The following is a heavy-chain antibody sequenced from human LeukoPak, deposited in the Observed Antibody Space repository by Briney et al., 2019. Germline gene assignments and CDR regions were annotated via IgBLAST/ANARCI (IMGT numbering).Heavy chain of an antibody. V-gene: IGHV3-43*02. CDR2: ISGDGGST. J-gene: IGHJ3*02. Sequence: GGSLRLSCAASGFTFDDYAMHWVRQAPGKGLEWVSLISGDGGSTYYADSVKGRFTISRGNSKNSLYLQMNSLRTEDTASYYCAKDIRYYYDSSGKDAFDIWGQGTMVTVSS. CDR3: AKDIRYYYDSSGKDAFDI. D-gene: IGHD3-22*01. CDR1: GFTFDDYA.